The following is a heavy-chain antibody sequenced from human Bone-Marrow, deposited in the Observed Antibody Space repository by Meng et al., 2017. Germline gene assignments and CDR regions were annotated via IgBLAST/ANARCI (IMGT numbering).Heavy chain of an antibody. CDR2: LHYSGST. CDR3: ARLFSGKNRPFDY. D-gene: IGHD1-26*01. V-gene: IGHV4-61*08. J-gene: IGHJ4*02. CDR1: GGSVSSGGYY. Sequence: SETLSLTCTVSGGSVSSGGYYWSWIRQPPGKGLEWIGNLHYSGSTNYNPSLKSRATMSVDTSKNQFSLKVSSVTSADTAVYYCARLFSGKNRPFDYWGQGTLVTVSS.